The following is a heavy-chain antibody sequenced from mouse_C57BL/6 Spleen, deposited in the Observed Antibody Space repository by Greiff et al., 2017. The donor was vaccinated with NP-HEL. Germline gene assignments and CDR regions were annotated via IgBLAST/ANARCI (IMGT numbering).Heavy chain of an antibody. J-gene: IGHJ3*01. D-gene: IGHD2-1*01. CDR2: IDPEDGDT. CDR1: GFNIKDYY. CDR3: IPYGKDGAWFAY. V-gene: IGHV14-1*01. Sequence: VQLQQSGAELVRPGASVKLSCTASGFNIKDYYMHWVKQRPEQGLEWIGRIDPEDGDTEYAPKFQGKATMTADTSSNTAYLQLSSLTSEDTAVYYCIPYGKDGAWFAYWGQGTLVTVSA.